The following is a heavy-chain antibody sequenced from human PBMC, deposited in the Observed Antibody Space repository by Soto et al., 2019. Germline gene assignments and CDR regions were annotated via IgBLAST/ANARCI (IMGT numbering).Heavy chain of an antibody. J-gene: IGHJ1*01. CDR3: AKVRDYYDSSGYFIRDD. CDR2: INSDGSST. V-gene: IGHV3-74*01. Sequence: GGSLRLSCATSGFTFSSYWMHWVRQAPGKGLVWVSRINSDGSSTSYADSVKGRFTISRDNAKNTLYVQMNSLRAEDTAVYYCAKVRDYYDSSGYFIRDDWGQGTLVTVSS. CDR1: GFTFSSYW. D-gene: IGHD3-22*01.